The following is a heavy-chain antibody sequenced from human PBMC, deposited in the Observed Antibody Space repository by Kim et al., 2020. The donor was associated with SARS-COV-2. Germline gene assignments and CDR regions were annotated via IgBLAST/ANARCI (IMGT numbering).Heavy chain of an antibody. CDR2: INAGNGNT. Sequence: ASVKVSCKASGYTFTSYAMHWVRQAPGQRLEWMGWINAGNGNTKYSQKFQGRVTITRDTSASTAYMELSSLRSEDTAVYYCARPYGSGSYLGYWGQGTLVTVSS. J-gene: IGHJ4*02. CDR1: GYTFTSYA. V-gene: IGHV1-3*01. CDR3: ARPYGSGSYLGY. D-gene: IGHD3-10*01.